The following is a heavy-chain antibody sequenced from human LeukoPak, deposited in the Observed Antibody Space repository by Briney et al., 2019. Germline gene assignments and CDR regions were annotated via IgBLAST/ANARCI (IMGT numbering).Heavy chain of an antibody. V-gene: IGHV1-2*02. CDR3: ARDYYDSSGYFNLHWFDP. CDR2: INPNSGGT. CDR1: GYTFTGYY. Sequence: ASVKVSCKASGYTFTGYYMHWVRQAPGQGLEWMGWINPNSGGTNYAQKFQGRVTMTRDTSISTAYMELSRLRSDDTAVYYCARDYYDSSGYFNLHWFDPRGQGTLVTVSS. D-gene: IGHD3-22*01. J-gene: IGHJ5*02.